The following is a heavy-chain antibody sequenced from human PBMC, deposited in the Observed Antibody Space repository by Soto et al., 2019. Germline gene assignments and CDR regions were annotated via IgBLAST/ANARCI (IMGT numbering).Heavy chain of an antibody. J-gene: IGHJ5*02. CDR2: IYYSGST. D-gene: IGHD1-26*01. Sequence: SETLSLSCTVSGGSVSSYYWSWIRQPPGKGLEWIGYIYYSGSTNYNPSLKSRVTISVDTSKNQFSLKLSSVTAADTAVYYCARQGDNWFDPWGQGTLVTVSS. CDR1: GGSVSSYY. V-gene: IGHV4-59*08. CDR3: ARQGDNWFDP.